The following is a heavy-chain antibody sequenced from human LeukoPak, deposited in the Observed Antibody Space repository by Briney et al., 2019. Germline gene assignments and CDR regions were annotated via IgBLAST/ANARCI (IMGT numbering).Heavy chain of an antibody. CDR1: GFTFSTYG. V-gene: IGHV3-23*01. CDR3: TSSYFETPHYTHYHFDY. CDR2: IGGSGGGT. J-gene: IGHJ4*02. Sequence: PGGSLRLSCAASGFTFSTYGMSWVRQAPGKGLEWVSAIGGSGGGTYYADSVRGRFTISRDDSKNTVFLQMNSLRADDTAIYYCTSSYFETPHYTHYHFDYWGRGTLVTVSP. D-gene: IGHD3-22*01.